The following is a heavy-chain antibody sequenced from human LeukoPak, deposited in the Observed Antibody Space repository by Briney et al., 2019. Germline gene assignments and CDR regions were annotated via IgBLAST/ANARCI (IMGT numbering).Heavy chain of an antibody. Sequence: LSLTCAVYGGSFSGYYWSWIRQPPGKGLEWVAVIPYDGSNKYYADSVKGRFTISRDNSKNTVYLQMNSLRAEDTAVYYCAKDGMYYYDSSGYHHLDYWGQGTLVTVSS. J-gene: IGHJ4*02. CDR2: IPYDGSNK. CDR1: GGSFSGYY. CDR3: AKDGMYYYDSSGYHHLDY. V-gene: IGHV3-30*18. D-gene: IGHD3-22*01.